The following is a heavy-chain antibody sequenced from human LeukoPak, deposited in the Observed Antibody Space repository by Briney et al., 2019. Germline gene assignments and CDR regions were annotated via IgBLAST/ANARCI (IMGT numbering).Heavy chain of an antibody. CDR1: GFTFSGYS. CDR3: AKDPLPYGGHYFDY. Sequence: PGGSLRLSCAASGFTFSGYSMTWVRQAPGKGLEWVSTITGNDGRTVYAASVRGRFTVSRENSRNTLFLQMNDLRAEDTAIYYCAKDPLPYGGHYFDYWGQGTLVTVSS. J-gene: IGHJ4*02. V-gene: IGHV3-23*01. D-gene: IGHD4-23*01. CDR2: ITGNDGRT.